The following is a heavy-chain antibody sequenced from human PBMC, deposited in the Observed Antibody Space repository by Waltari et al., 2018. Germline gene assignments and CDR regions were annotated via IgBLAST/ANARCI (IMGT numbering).Heavy chain of an antibody. CDR3: ARDLGVYYMDV. Sequence: QVQLQESGPGLVKPSETLSLTCTVSGGPISRYYWSWIRQPPGKGLEWIGYIYYSGSTNYNPSLKSRVTISVDTSKNQFSLKLSSVTAADTAVYYCARDLGVYYMDVWGKGTTVTVSS. CDR2: IYYSGST. D-gene: IGHD3-16*01. V-gene: IGHV4-59*01. CDR1: GGPISRYY. J-gene: IGHJ6*03.